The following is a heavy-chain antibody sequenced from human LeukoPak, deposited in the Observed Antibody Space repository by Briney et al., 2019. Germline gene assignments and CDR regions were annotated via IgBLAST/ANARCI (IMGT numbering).Heavy chain of an antibody. CDR3: AKELIGIAARGSFDY. Sequence: PGGPLRLSCAAAGFTFSSYAMSWVRQAPGKGLEWVSSISGTGGSTYYADSVKGRFTISRDNSKNTLYLQMNSLRAEDTAVYYCAKELIGIAARGSFDYWGQGTLVTVSS. J-gene: IGHJ4*02. CDR2: ISGTGGST. V-gene: IGHV3-23*01. CDR1: GFTFSSYA. D-gene: IGHD6-6*01.